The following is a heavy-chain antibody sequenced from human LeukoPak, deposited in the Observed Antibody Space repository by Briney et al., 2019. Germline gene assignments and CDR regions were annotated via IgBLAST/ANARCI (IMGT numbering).Heavy chain of an antibody. CDR1: GYSFTSYW. CDR2: IYPGDSDT. CDR3: ARHEIQCEALNWFDP. J-gene: IGHJ5*02. D-gene: IGHD6-19*01. Sequence: GESLKISCKGSGYSFTSYWIGWVRQMHGKGLEWMGIIYPGDSDTRYSPSFQGQVTISADKSISTAYLQWSSLKASDTAMYYCARHEIQCEALNWFDPWGQGTLVTVSS. V-gene: IGHV5-51*01.